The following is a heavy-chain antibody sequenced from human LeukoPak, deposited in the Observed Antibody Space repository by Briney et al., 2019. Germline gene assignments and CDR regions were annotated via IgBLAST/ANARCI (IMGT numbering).Heavy chain of an antibody. CDR3: ATGSSDVVVPAAIGYVYYYYMDV. D-gene: IGHD2-2*01. V-gene: IGHV1-24*01. Sequence: ASVKVSCKVSGYTLTELSMHWVRQAPGKGLEWMGGFDPEDGETIYAQKFQGRVTMTEDTSTDTAYMELSSLRSEDTAVYYCATGSSDVVVPAAIGYVYYYYMDVWGKGTTVTVSS. CDR1: GYTLTELS. CDR2: FDPEDGET. J-gene: IGHJ6*03.